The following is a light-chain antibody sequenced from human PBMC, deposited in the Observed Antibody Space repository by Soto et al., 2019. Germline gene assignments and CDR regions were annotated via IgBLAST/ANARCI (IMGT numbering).Light chain of an antibody. CDR1: QSVRSSY. V-gene: IGKV3-20*01. CDR2: GAS. Sequence: EIVLTQSPGTLSLSPGERATLSCRASQSVRSSYLAWYQQKPGQAPRLLISGASSRATGIPDRFSGSGSGTGSTLTISRMEPEDFAVYYCQQYGDSARTFGQGTKVEIK. CDR3: QQYGDSART. J-gene: IGKJ1*01.